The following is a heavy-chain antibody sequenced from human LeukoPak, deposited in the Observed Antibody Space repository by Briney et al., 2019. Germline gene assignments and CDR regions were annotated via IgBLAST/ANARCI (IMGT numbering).Heavy chain of an antibody. V-gene: IGHV3-66*01. D-gene: IGHD1-1*01. Sequence: PGGSLRLSCAASGFDVSINYMNWIRQSPEKGLEWVSIIHNDGSTYYADSVKGRFTVSRDNSKNTVSLQMDSLRVDDTGIYYCARGFLQLNPYYFDYWGQGALVTVSS. CDR1: GFDVSINY. J-gene: IGHJ4*02. CDR3: ARGFLQLNPYYFDY. CDR2: IHNDGST.